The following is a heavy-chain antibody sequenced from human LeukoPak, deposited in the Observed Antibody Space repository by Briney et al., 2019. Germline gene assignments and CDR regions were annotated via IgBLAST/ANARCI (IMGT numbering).Heavy chain of an antibody. CDR2: IRSKANNYAT. J-gene: IGHJ4*02. V-gene: IGHV3-73*01. CDR1: GFTFSDSD. Sequence: GGSLRLSCAASGFTFSDSDIHWVRQASGKGLEWVSRIRSKANNYATAYGASVKGRFTISRDDSKNTAYLQMNGLETEDTAMYYCSRIGSNISWSLDYWGQGALVTVSS. D-gene: IGHD2-8*02. CDR3: SRIGSNISWSLDY.